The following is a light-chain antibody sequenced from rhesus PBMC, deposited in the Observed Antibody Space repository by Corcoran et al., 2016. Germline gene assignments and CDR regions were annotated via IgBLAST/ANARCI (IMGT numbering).Light chain of an antibody. J-gene: IGLJ1*01. CDR1: SSDIGGYNR. V-gene: IGLV2-13*02. Sequence: QAALTQSPSVSGSPGQSVTISCTGTSSDIGGYNRVSWYQQHPGKAPKLMIYEVSKRPSGVSDRFSGSKSGNTASLTISGLQAEDGADYYCSSYARSSAYIFGAGTRLTVL. CDR3: SSYARSSAYI. CDR2: EVS.